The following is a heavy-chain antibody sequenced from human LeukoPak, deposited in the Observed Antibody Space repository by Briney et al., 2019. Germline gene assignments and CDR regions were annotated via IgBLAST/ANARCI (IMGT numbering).Heavy chain of an antibody. CDR1: GGSMSSGGYY. Sequence: SETLSLTCTVSGGSMSSGGYYWSWIRQPPGKGLEWIGYMYYSGSTNYNPSLKSRVTISVDTSKKQFSLKLSSVTAADTAVYYCARGDIDAFDIWGQGTMVTVSS. CDR2: MYYSGST. J-gene: IGHJ3*02. V-gene: IGHV4-61*08. CDR3: ARGDIDAFDI.